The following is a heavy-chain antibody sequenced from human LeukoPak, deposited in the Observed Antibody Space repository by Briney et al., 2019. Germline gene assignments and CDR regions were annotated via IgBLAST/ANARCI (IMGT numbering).Heavy chain of an antibody. D-gene: IGHD3-22*01. V-gene: IGHV1-69*04. CDR2: IIPIFGIA. CDR1: VGTFSSYA. CDR3: AGDRDYDSSGYPFDY. J-gene: IGHJ4*02. Sequence: SVKVSCKASVGTFSSYAISWVRQAPGQGLEWMGRIIPIFGIANYAQKFQGRVTITADKSTSTAYMELSSLRSEDTAVYYCAGDRDYDSSGYPFDYWGQGTLVTVSS.